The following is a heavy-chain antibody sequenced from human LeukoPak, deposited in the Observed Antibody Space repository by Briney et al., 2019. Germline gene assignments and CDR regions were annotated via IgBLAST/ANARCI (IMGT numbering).Heavy chain of an antibody. CDR2: IYYSGST. CDR3: ASEPLGRDGSVSF. J-gene: IGHJ3*01. V-gene: IGHV4-59*01. Sequence: PSETLSLTCTVSGGSISSYYWSWIRQPPGKGLEWIGYIYYSGSTNYNPSLKSRVTISVDTSKNQFSLKLSSVTAADTALYYCASEPLGRDGSVSFWGQGTMVIVSS. CDR1: GGSISSYY. D-gene: IGHD5-24*01.